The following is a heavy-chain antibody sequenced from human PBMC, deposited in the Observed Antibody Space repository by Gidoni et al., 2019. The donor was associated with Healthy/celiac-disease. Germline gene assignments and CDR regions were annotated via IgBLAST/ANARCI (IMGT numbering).Heavy chain of an antibody. CDR3: ARDRGGRDYGDPIVGFDY. CDR2: ISSSGSTI. J-gene: IGHJ4*02. Sequence: EVQLVESGGGLVQPGGSLRLSCAAAGFTFSSYEMNWVRQAPGKGLEWVSYISSSGSTIYYADSVKGRFTISRDNAKNSLYLQMNSLRAKDTAVYYCARDRGGRDYGDPIVGFDYWGQGTLVTVSS. CDR1: GFTFSSYE. D-gene: IGHD4-17*01. V-gene: IGHV3-48*03.